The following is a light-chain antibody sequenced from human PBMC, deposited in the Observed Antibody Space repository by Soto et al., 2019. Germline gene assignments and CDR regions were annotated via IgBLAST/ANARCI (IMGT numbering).Light chain of an antibody. V-gene: IGKV3-11*01. CDR2: DSS. CDR3: QKRSNWPHA. Sequence: EIVLTQSPAKLSFSPGERASLSCMASQRVSSYLSWYQHKPGQAPSLLIYDSSNRATVIPARFRGSGSGTDFPLSICRLEPEDFAVDYFQKRSNWPHAFGRGTKLELK. CDR1: QRVSSY. J-gene: IGKJ4*02.